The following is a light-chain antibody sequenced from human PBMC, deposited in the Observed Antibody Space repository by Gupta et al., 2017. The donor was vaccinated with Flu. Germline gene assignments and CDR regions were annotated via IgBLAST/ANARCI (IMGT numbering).Light chain of an antibody. CDR3: AAGDDSRSGHV. Sequence: RVTISGSGSSSKIGSNYVYWYHQHPAPAPNLLIYRNNRRRSGVPDRFSGSKSATSAALATSGLRAEDEADYYCAAGDDSRSGHVFGGGTKLTVL. J-gene: IGLJ3*02. CDR1: SSKIGSNY. CDR2: RNN. V-gene: IGLV1-47*01.